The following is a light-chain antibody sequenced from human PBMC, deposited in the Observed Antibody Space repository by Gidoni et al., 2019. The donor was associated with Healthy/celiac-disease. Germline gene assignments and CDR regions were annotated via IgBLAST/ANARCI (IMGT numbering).Light chain of an antibody. CDR1: QSISSY. CDR2: AAS. CDR3: QQSYSTPRT. J-gene: IGKJ1*01. V-gene: IGKV1-39*01. Sequence: DIQMTQSPSSLSASVGERVTITCRASQSISSYLNWYQQKPVKAPQLLIYAASSLQSGVPSRFIGIGSGTDFTLTISSLQPEDFATYYCQQSYSTPRTFDQGTKVEIK.